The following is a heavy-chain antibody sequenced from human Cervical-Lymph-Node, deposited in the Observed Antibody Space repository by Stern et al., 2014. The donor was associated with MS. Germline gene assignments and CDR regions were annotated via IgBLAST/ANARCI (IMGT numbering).Heavy chain of an antibody. V-gene: IGHV3-9*01. Sequence: QLVESGGGLVQPGRSLRLSCAASGFTFDDYAMHWVRQAPGKGLEWVSGISWNSGSILYADSVKGRFTISRDNAKNSLSLQMNNLRPEDTALYFCAKDKYSSNWYHFDYWGQGILVSVSS. CDR2: ISWNSGSI. CDR3: AKDKYSSNWYHFDY. D-gene: IGHD6-13*01. J-gene: IGHJ4*02. CDR1: GFTFDDYA.